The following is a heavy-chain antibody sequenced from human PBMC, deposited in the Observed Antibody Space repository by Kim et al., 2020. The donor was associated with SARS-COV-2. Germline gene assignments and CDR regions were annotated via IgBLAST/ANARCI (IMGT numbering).Heavy chain of an antibody. CDR1: GFTFSSYG. CDR2: ISYDGSNK. V-gene: IGHV3-33*05. Sequence: GGSLRLSCAASGFTFSSYGMHWVRQAPGKGLEWVAVISYDGSNKYYADSVKGRFTISRDNSKNTLYLQMNSLRAEDTAVYYCARDRHRDYYGSGSYYNVPLEYWGQGTLVTVSS. J-gene: IGHJ4*02. D-gene: IGHD3-10*01. CDR3: ARDRHRDYYGSGSYYNVPLEY.